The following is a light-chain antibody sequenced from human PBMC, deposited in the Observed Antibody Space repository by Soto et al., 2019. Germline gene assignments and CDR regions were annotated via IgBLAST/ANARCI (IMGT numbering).Light chain of an antibody. J-gene: IGLJ1*01. Sequence: QSVLTQPPSVSGSPGHAVAISCTGTSSDVGSYNRVAWYQQSPGTAPKLMMYEVSNRPSGVPDRFSGSKSGNTASLTISGLQAEDEADYYCSSFTSSSTYVFGTGTKVTVL. V-gene: IGLV2-18*02. CDR2: EVS. CDR1: SSDVGSYNR. CDR3: SSFTSSSTYV.